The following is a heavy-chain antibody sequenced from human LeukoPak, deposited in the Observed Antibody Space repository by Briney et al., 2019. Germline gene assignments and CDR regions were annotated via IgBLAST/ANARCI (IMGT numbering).Heavy chain of an antibody. Sequence: SETLSLTCTVSGGSISSYYWSWIRQPPGKGLEWIGDIYYSGSTNYNPSLKSRVTISVDTSKNQFSLKLSSVTAADTAVYYRASTRYCSSTSCPPADWFDPWGQGTLVTVSS. CDR2: IYYSGST. D-gene: IGHD2-2*01. CDR3: ASTRYCSSTSCPPADWFDP. J-gene: IGHJ5*02. CDR1: GGSISSYY. V-gene: IGHV4-59*01.